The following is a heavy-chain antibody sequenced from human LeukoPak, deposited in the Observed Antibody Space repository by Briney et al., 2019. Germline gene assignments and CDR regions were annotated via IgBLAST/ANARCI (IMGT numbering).Heavy chain of an antibody. CDR3: ARDLGVWFGEFLGFDP. CDR1: GYTFTSYG. D-gene: IGHD3-10*01. J-gene: IGHJ5*02. V-gene: IGHV1-18*01. Sequence: ASVKVSCKASGYTFTSYGISWVRQAPGQGLEWMGWISAYNGNTNYAQKLQGRVTMTTDTSTSTAYMELRSLRSDDTAVYYCARDLGVWFGEFLGFDPWGQGTLVTVSS. CDR2: ISAYNGNT.